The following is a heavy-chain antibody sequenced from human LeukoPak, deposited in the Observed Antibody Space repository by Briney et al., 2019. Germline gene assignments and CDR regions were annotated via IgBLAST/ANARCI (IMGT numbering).Heavy chain of an antibody. CDR2: ISAYNGNT. V-gene: IGHV1-18*01. CDR3: ARDIKSPGAFDI. J-gene: IGHJ3*02. CDR1: GYTFSTYG. Sequence: AASVKVSCKASGYTFSTYGISWVRQAPGQGLEWMGWISAYNGNTNYAQKLQGRVTMTTDTSTSTAYMGLRSLRSDDTAVYYCARDIKSPGAFDIWGQGTMVTVSS.